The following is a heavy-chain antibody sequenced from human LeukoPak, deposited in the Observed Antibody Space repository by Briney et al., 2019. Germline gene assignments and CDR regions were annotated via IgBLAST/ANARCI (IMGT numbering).Heavy chain of an antibody. J-gene: IGHJ4*02. Sequence: GASVKVSCKASGYTFTSYYMHWVRQAPGQGLEWMGIINPSGGSTSYAQKFQGRVTMTRDTSTSTVYMELSSLRSEGTAVYYCARDCGSYVPEGYFDYWGQGTLVTVSS. V-gene: IGHV1-46*01. CDR2: INPSGGST. CDR3: ARDCGSYVPEGYFDY. CDR1: GYTFTSYY. D-gene: IGHD1-26*01.